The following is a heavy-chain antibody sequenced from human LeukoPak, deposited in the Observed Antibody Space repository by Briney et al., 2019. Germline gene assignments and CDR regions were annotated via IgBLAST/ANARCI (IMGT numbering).Heavy chain of an antibody. CDR3: ARGPKSCSSTSCYTKWFDP. V-gene: IGHV3-66*02. J-gene: IGHJ5*02. D-gene: IGHD2-2*02. CDR2: IYSGGST. CDR1: GFTVSSNY. Sequence: GGSLRLSCAASGFTVSSNYMSWVRQAPGKGLEWASVIYSGGSTYYADSVKGRFTISRDNSKNTLYLQMNSLRAEDTAVYYCARGPKSCSSTSCYTKWFDPWGQGTLVTVSS.